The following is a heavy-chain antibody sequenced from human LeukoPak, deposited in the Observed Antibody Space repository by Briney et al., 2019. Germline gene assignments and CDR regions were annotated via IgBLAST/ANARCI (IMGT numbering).Heavy chain of an antibody. V-gene: IGHV3-30*03. D-gene: IGHD3-10*01. J-gene: IGHJ4*02. CDR1: GFTFSSYG. CDR3: ARQIPYGSGSFDY. Sequence: GGSLRLSCAASGFTFSSYGMHWVRQAPGKGLGWVAVISYDGSNKYYADSVKGRFTISRDNSKNTLYLQMNSLRAEDTAVYYCARQIPYGSGSFDYWGQGTLVTVSS. CDR2: ISYDGSNK.